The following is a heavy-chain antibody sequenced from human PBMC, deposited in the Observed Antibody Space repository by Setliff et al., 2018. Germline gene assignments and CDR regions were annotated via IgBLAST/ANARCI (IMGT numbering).Heavy chain of an antibody. CDR3: ARDKGDGYGVDAYAGGGFDI. D-gene: IGHD4-17*01. J-gene: IGHJ3*02. V-gene: IGHV4-39*07. CDR2: MYPGRST. CDR1: GGSISDNGYF. Sequence: SETLSLTCTVPGGSISDNGYFWGWVRQPPGKGLEWIGSMYPGRSTYYNPSLKSRVTMSVDTSKKQFSLKLSSVTAADTAVYYCARDKGDGYGVDAYAGGGFDIWGQGTMVTVSS.